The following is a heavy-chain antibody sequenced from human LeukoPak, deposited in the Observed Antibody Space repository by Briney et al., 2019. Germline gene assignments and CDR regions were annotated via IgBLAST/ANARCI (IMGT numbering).Heavy chain of an antibody. J-gene: IGHJ4*02. V-gene: IGHV3-23*01. Sequence: PGGSLRLFCAASGFTFSSYAIYWVRQAPGKGLEWVSGISGSGGITYFADPVRDRFLNSRDKSNNTVYLQMNSLRAEDTAVYYCAKTTTGYSSGRYPGWPVDYWGQGTRVTVSS. CDR2: ISGSGGIT. D-gene: IGHD6-19*01. CDR1: GFTFSSYA. CDR3: AKTTTGYSSGRYPGWPVDY.